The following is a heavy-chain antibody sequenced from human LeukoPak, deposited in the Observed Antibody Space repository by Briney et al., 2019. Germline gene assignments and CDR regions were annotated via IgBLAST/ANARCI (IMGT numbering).Heavy chain of an antibody. D-gene: IGHD2-2*02. J-gene: IGHJ4*02. CDR1: GYTFTSYD. CDR3: ARFRYCSSTSCYTGGRKRNDY. Sequence: ASVKVSCKASGYTFTSYDINWVRQATGQGLEWMGWMNPNSGNTGYAQKFQGRVTITRNTSISTAYMELSSLRPADTAVYYCARFRYCSSTSCYTGGRKRNDYWGQGTLVTVSS. V-gene: IGHV1-8*03. CDR2: MNPNSGNT.